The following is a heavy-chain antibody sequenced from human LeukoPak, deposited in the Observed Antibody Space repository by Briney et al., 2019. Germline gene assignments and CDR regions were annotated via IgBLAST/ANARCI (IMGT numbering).Heavy chain of an antibody. CDR2: ISAYNGNT. V-gene: IGHV1-18*01. D-gene: IGHD1-26*01. J-gene: IGHJ4*02. CDR1: GHTFTRYG. CDR3: ARDQWELFPHFDY. Sequence: ASVNVSCKASGHTFTRYGISWVRQAPGQGLEWMGWISAYNGNTNYAQKLQGRVTMTTDTSTSTAYMELRSLRSDDTAVYYCARDQWELFPHFDYWGQGTLVTVSS.